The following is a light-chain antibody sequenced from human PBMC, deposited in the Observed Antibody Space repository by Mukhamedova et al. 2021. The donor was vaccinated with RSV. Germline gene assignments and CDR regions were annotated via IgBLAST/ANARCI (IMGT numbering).Light chain of an antibody. V-gene: IGLV10-54*04. CDR3: STWDFNLSARV. J-gene: IGLJ3*02. Sequence: PSGIPARFSASKSGTTASLTISGLQPGDEAVYFCSTWDFNLSARVFGGGTRLTVL.